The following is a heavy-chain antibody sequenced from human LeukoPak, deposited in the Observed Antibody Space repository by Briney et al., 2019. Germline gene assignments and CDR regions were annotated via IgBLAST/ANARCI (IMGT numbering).Heavy chain of an antibody. D-gene: IGHD6-19*01. V-gene: IGHV1-18*01. CDR2: ISGYNGNT. J-gene: IGHJ5*02. CDR1: GYTFTSYG. CDR3: ARAAGEWLVFSSFDP. Sequence: ASVKVSCKASGYTFTSYGISWVRQAPGQGLEWLGWISGYNGNTNYAQNLQGRVTMTTDTSTSTAYMELRSLRSDDTAVYYCARAAGEWLVFSSFDPWGQGTLLTVSS.